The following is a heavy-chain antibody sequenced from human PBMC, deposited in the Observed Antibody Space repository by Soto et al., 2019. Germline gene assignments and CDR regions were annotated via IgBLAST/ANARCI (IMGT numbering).Heavy chain of an antibody. CDR3: ARENSIASLSYYYGMDV. CDR2: VIPMFGTT. Sequence: QVQLVQSGAEVKKPGSSVKVSCKSSGGSFSGNAISWVRQAPGQGPEWMGGVIPMFGTTNFARKFQDRITITADESSSTAYMELSSLLSEDTAVYYCARENSIASLSYYYGMDVWAKGPRSSSP. V-gene: IGHV1-69*01. D-gene: IGHD6-6*01. CDR1: GGSFSGNA. J-gene: IGHJ6*02.